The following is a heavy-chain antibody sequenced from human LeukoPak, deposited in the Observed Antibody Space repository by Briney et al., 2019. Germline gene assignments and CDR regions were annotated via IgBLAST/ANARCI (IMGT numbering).Heavy chain of an antibody. V-gene: IGHV4-34*01. CDR1: GGSFSGYY. J-gene: IGHJ4*02. Sequence: SGTLSLNCGVYGGSFSGYYWSWIRQPPGKGLEWIGEISHSGSTNYNPSLKSRVTISVDTSKNQFSLNLTSVTAADTAVYYCARAEATYAFFDYWGPGTLVTVSS. CDR3: ARAEATYAFFDY. CDR2: ISHSGST. D-gene: IGHD2-2*01.